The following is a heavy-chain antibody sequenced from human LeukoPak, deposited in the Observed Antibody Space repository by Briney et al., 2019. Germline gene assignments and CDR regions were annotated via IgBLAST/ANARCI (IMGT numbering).Heavy chain of an antibody. CDR3: ARDRAILWFDY. CDR2: IYTSGSI. J-gene: IGHJ4*02. V-gene: IGHV4-4*07. D-gene: IGHD2-21*01. Sequence: SETLSLTCTVSGGSISSDYWSWIRQPAGKGLEWIGRIYTSGSINYNPSLKSRVTVSIDTSKNQFSLKLSSVTAADTAVYYCARDRAILWFDYWGQGTLVIVAS. CDR1: GGSISSDY.